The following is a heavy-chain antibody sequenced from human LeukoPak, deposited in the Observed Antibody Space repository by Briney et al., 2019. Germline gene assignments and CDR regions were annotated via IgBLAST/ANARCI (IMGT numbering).Heavy chain of an antibody. J-gene: IGHJ4*02. CDR2: INPNSGGT. CDR3: AREWWLLEVDY. CDR1: GYTFTSYG. Sequence: ASVKVSCKASGYTFTSYGISWVRQAPGQGLEWMGRINPNSGGTNYAQKFQGRVTMTRDTSISTAYMELSRLRSDDTAVYYCAREWWLLEVDYWGQGTLVTVSS. D-gene: IGHD2-15*01. V-gene: IGHV1-2*06.